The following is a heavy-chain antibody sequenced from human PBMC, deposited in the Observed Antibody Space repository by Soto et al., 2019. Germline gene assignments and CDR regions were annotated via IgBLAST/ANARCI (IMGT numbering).Heavy chain of an antibody. D-gene: IGHD1-1*01. CDR3: ARMNQLAPKRNAFDM. V-gene: IGHV4-59*01. CDR2: VHYSGNT. CDR1: GDSFISYF. J-gene: IGHJ3*02. Sequence: PXGTLYLRCTVSGDSFISYFWTWTRQPPGKGLEWIGYVHYSGNTNYNPSLKSRVTISVDTSKNMLSLELSSVTAADTAVYYCARMNQLAPKRNAFDMWGQGTMVTVSS.